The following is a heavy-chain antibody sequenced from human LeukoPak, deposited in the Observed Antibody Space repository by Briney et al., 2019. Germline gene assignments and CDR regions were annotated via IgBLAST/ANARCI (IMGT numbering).Heavy chain of an antibody. D-gene: IGHD6-13*01. J-gene: IGHJ2*01. CDR1: GGSISSYY. CDR3: ARDGVSVSGIAVVGPKIGYFDL. Sequence: SETLSLTCTVFGGSISSYYGSWIRQPAGKGLEWIGRMYTSGSTNYNPSLKSRVTISVDTSKNQFSLKLSSVTAADTAVYYCARDGVSVSGIAVVGPKIGYFDLWGRGTLVTVSS. CDR2: MYTSGST. V-gene: IGHV4-4*07.